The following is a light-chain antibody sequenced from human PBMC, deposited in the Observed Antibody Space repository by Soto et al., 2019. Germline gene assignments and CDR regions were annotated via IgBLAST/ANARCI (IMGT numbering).Light chain of an antibody. CDR1: QSVLYSSNNKNH. J-gene: IGKJ4*01. V-gene: IGKV4-1*01. CDR2: WAS. CDR3: QQYYHSPLT. Sequence: DIGMTQSPDSLAVSLGERAAINCKSSQSVLYSSNNKNHLAWYQQKPGQPPKLLIYWASTRQSGVPDRFSGSGSGTDFTLTISSLQAEDVAVYYCQQYYHSPLTFGGGTKVDIK.